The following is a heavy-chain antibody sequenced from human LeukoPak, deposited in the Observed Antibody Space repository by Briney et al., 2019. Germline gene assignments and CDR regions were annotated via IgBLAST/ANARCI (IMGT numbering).Heavy chain of an antibody. D-gene: IGHD3-22*01. Sequence: ETLSLTCTVSGGSISSSSYYWGWIRQPPGEGLEWIGTIYYSGSTNYNPSLKSRVSISVDTSKNQFSLKLSSVTAADTAVYYCARRGHYYVNSGYHYFDYWGQGTLVTVSS. CDR1: GGSISSSSYY. CDR2: IYYSGST. J-gene: IGHJ4*02. CDR3: ARRGHYYVNSGYHYFDY. V-gene: IGHV4-39*01.